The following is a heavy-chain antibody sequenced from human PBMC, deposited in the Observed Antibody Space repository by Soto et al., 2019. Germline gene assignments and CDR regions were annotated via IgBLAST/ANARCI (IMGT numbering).Heavy chain of an antibody. CDR1: GFIVSNDH. J-gene: IGHJ4*02. D-gene: IGHD6-19*01. V-gene: IGHV3-66*01. Sequence: GGSLRLSCAASGFIVSNDHMSWARQAPGKGLEWVSLIYGGGSTSYADSVKGRFTISRDNAKNTLYLQMNSLRAEDTAVYYCAVAVAGPTAIGYWGQGTLVTVSS. CDR3: AVAVAGPTAIGY. CDR2: IYGGGST.